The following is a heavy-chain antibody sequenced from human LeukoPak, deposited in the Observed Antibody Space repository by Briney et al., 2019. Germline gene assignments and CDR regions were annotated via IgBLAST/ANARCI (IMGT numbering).Heavy chain of an antibody. J-gene: IGHJ3*01. CDR2: INHSGST. CDR1: GASFSGYY. CDR3: ASLVHYDFWSGYFRPSDAIDV. Sequence: SETLSLTCAVYGASFSGYYWSWIRQPPGKGLEWIGEINHSGSTNYNPSLKSRASISADKSKNQFSPRLTSVTAADTAVYYCASLVHYDFWSGYFRPSDAIDVWGQGTAVTVSS. D-gene: IGHD3-3*01. V-gene: IGHV4-34*01.